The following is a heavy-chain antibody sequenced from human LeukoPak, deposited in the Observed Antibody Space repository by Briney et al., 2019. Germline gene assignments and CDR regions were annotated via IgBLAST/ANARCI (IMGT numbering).Heavy chain of an antibody. CDR3: ARGRGFDP. CDR1: GGSISSGGYY. Sequence: PSETLSLTCTVSGGSISSGGYYWSWIRQPPGKGLEWIGEINHSGSTNYNPSLKSRVTISVDTSKNQFSLKLTSVTAADTAVYYCARGRGFDPWGQGTLVTVSS. CDR2: INHSGST. V-gene: IGHV4-39*07. J-gene: IGHJ5*02.